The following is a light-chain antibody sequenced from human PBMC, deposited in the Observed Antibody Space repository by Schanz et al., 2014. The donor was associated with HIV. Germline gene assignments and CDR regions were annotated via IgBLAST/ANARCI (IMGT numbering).Light chain of an antibody. J-gene: IGKJ4*01. CDR3: QYFGNSGGT. Sequence: EIVLTQSPGSLSLSPGGRATLSCGASQRLSSSYLAWYQQKRDQPPRLVIYATSTRAAGIPDRFSGTGSGTDFTLTISSLEPEDLAVYYCQYFGNSGGTFGGGTKVEIK. CDR2: ATS. CDR1: QRLSSSY. V-gene: IGKV3-20*01.